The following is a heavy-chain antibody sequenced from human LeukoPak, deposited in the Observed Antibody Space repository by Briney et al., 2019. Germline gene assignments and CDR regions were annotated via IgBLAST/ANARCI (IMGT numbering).Heavy chain of an antibody. CDR2: IWFDGTNK. CDR1: GFAFSTHG. Sequence: GGSLRLSCAASGFAFSTHGMHWVRQAPGKGLEGVAVIWFDGTNKYYADSVKGRFTISRDNSENTLYLQMNSLRAEDTAVYYCARRLYCSGTSCYTGPDALDVWGQGTVVTVSS. V-gene: IGHV3-33*01. CDR3: ARRLYCSGTSCYTGPDALDV. J-gene: IGHJ3*01. D-gene: IGHD2-2*02.